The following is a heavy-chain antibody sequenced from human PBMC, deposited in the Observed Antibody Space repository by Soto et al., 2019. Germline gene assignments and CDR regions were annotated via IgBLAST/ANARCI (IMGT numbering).Heavy chain of an antibody. CDR1: GGSFSGYY. V-gene: IGHV4-34*01. J-gene: IGHJ5*02. CDR3: TRDYYGSGSYEPFDP. CDR2: INHSGST. D-gene: IGHD3-10*01. Sequence: SETLSLTCAVYGGSFSGYYWSWIRQPPGKGLEWIGEINHSGSTNYNPSLKSRVTISVDTSKNQFSLKLSSVTAADTAVYYCTRDYYGSGSYEPFDPWGQGTLVTVS.